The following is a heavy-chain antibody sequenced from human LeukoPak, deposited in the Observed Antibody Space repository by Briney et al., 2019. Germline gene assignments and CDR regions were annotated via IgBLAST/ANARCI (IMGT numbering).Heavy chain of an antibody. CDR3: AKSRLRITMVRGPNWFDP. D-gene: IGHD3-10*01. V-gene: IGHV3-30*02. J-gene: IGHJ5*02. Sequence: GGSLRLSCAASGFTFSSYGMHWVRRAPRKGLEWVACIRYDGSNKYYAYSVKVRFTISRDNSKNTLYLQMNSLRAEDTAVYYCAKSRLRITMVRGPNWFDPWGQGTLVTVSS. CDR1: GFTFSSYG. CDR2: IRYDGSNK.